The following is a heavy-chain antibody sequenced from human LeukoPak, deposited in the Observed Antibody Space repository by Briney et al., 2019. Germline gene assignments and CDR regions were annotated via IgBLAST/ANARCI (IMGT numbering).Heavy chain of an antibody. CDR1: GFTFSTYT. CDR3: AKDEKPDAKWSIDY. J-gene: IGHJ4*02. Sequence: GGSLRLSCAASGFTFSTYTMNWVRRAPEKGLEWVSGILGNGGRTYYADSVKGRFTISRDNSKNTVWLQMNSLRAEDMAVYYCAKDEKPDAKWSIDYWGQGTLVTVSS. V-gene: IGHV3-23*01. CDR2: ILGNGGRT. D-gene: IGHD1-14*01.